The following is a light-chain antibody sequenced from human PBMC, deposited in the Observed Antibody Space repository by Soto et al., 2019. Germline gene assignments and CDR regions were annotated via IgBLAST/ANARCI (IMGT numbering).Light chain of an antibody. J-gene: IGKJ3*01. V-gene: IGKV2-28*01. CDR2: LGS. CDR1: QSLLHSNGYTY. Sequence: DIVMTQSPLSLPVTPGEPASISCRSSQSLLHSNGYTYLDWYLQQPGQSPQLLIYLGSNRASGVPDRFSGSVSGSDLTLEISRVEAEDVGVYYCIQAIQTPFTFGPGKKVDIK. CDR3: IQAIQTPFT.